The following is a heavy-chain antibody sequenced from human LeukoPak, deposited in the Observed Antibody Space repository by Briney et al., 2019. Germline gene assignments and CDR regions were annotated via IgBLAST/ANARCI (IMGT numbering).Heavy chain of an antibody. CDR2: INSDGSST. V-gene: IGHV3-74*01. CDR1: GFTFSSYW. J-gene: IGHJ3*02. D-gene: IGHD4-17*01. CDR3: ARDTYGDYDAFDI. Sequence: GGSLRLSCAASGFTFSSYWMHWVRQAPGKGLVWVSRINSDGSSTSDADSVKGRFTISRDNDKNTLYLQMNSLRAEDTAVYYCARDTYGDYDAFDIWGQGTMVTVSS.